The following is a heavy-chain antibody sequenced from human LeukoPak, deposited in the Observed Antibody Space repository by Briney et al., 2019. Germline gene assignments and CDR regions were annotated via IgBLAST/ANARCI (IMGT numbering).Heavy chain of an antibody. D-gene: IGHD2-15*01. J-gene: IGHJ3*02. CDR1: GGSISSYF. CDR2: IHYSGST. Sequence: PSETLSLTCIVSGGSISSYFWSWIRQPPGKGLEWIGYIHYSGSTNYNPSLKSRVTMSVDTSKNQFSLKLSSVTAADTAVYYCTTDCSGGCFDAFDIWGQGTMVTVSS. CDR3: TTDCSGGCFDAFDI. V-gene: IGHV4-59*01.